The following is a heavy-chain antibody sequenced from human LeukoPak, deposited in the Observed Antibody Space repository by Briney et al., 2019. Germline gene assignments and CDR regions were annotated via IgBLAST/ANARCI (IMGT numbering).Heavy chain of an antibody. V-gene: IGHV4-31*11. CDR3: AREGYSYGYSDY. CDR2: IYYGGST. CDR1: GGSISSGGYY. Sequence: SETLSLTCAVSGGSISSGGYYWSWIRQHPGKGLEWIGYIYYGGSTYYNPSLKSRVTISVDTSKNQFSLKLSSVTAADTAVYYCAREGYSYGYSDYWGQGTLVTVSS. D-gene: IGHD5-18*01. J-gene: IGHJ4*02.